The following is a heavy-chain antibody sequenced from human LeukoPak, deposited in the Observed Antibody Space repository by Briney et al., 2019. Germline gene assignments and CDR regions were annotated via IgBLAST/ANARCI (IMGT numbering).Heavy chain of an antibody. D-gene: IGHD4-23*01. J-gene: IGHJ4*02. CDR3: TRVWYGGNSVSIFFDY. CDR2: IRSKAYGGTT. CDR1: GFTFGDYA. Sequence: GGSLRLSCTASGFTFGDYAMSWFRQAPGKGLEWVGFIRSKAYGGTTEYAASVKGRFTISRDDSKSIAYLQMNSLKTEDTAVYYCTRVWYGGNSVSIFFDYWGQGTLVTVSS. V-gene: IGHV3-49*03.